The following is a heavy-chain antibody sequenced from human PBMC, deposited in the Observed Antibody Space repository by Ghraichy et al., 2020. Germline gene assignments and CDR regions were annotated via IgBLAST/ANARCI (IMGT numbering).Heavy chain of an antibody. CDR3: AKRGQAGNYYYYGLGV. CDR2: ISGSGGST. CDR1: GFTFRNYD. D-gene: IGHD3-10*01. J-gene: IGHJ6*02. Sequence: GGSLRLSCGASGFTFRNYDMSWVRQAPGKGLECVSVISGSGGSTYYPDSVKGRFTISRDNSKNTLDLQMNSLRAEDTAVYYCAKRGQAGNYYYYGLGVWGQGTTVTVSS. V-gene: IGHV3-23*01.